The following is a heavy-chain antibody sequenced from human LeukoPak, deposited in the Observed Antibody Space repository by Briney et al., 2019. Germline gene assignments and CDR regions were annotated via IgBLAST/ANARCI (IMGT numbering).Heavy chain of an antibody. Sequence: GGSLRLSCAASGFTFSSYWMSWVRQAPGKGLEWVANIKQDGSEKYYVDSVKGRFTISRDNAKNSLYLQMNSLRAEDTAVYYCASLAVAGYSSGWYYFDYWGQGTLVTVSS. D-gene: IGHD6-19*01. V-gene: IGHV3-7*01. CDR2: IKQDGSEK. CDR3: ASLAVAGYSSGWYYFDY. J-gene: IGHJ4*02. CDR1: GFTFSSYW.